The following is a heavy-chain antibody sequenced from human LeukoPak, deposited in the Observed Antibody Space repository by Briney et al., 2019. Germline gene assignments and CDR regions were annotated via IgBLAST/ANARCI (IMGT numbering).Heavy chain of an antibody. J-gene: IGHJ4*02. Sequence: GGSLRLSCAASGFTFDDYAMHWVRQAPGKGLEWVSSISWNSDSIRYADSVKGRFTISRDNAKNSPYLQMHSLRAEDTALYYCAKTGYSSTWYPFDYWGQGTLVTVSS. CDR3: AKTGYSSTWYPFDY. D-gene: IGHD6-13*01. CDR1: GFTFDDYA. V-gene: IGHV3-9*01. CDR2: ISWNSDSI.